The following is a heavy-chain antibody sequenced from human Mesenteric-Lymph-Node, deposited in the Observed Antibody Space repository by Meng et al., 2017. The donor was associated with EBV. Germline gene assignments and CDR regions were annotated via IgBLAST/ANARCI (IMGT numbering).Heavy chain of an antibody. J-gene: IGHJ4*02. Sequence: QVKLQLWGAELLKPAETLSLSCAFYGGSFNDYYWIWIRQAPGKGLEWIGEINHIRSVYYNPSLKSRVTISVDTSNNQISLRLTSVTAADTAIYYCARVRSSGSGLIRNYFDYWGQGTLVTVSS. CDR3: ARVRSSGSGLIRNYFDY. CDR2: INHIRSV. CDR1: GGSFNDYY. D-gene: IGHD6-19*01. V-gene: IGHV4-34*02.